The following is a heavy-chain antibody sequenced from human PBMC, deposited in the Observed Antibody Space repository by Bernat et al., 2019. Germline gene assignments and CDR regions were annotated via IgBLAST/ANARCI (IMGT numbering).Heavy chain of an antibody. V-gene: IGHV3-48*03. CDR3: APLRSLDI. J-gene: IGHJ3*02. Sequence: EVQVVESGGGLVQPGGSLRLSCAASGFTFSSHEMNWVRQAPGKGLEWVSYISNSGNTIYYADSVKGRFTISRDNAKNSLYLQMNSLRAEDTAVFYCAPLRSLDIWGQGTMVTVSS. CDR2: ISNSGNTI. D-gene: IGHD3-3*01. CDR1: GFTFSSHE.